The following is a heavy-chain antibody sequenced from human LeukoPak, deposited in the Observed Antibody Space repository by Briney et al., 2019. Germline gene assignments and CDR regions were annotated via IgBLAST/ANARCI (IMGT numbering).Heavy chain of an antibody. CDR1: GGTFSSYA. V-gene: IGHV1-69*05. Sequence: SVKVSCKASGGTFSSYAIIWVRQAPGQGLEWMGGIIPIFGTANYAQKFQGRVTITTDESTSTAYMELSSLRSEDTAVYYCARGHSGSYDFDYWGQGTLVTVSS. CDR2: IIPIFGTA. CDR3: ARGHSGSYDFDY. D-gene: IGHD1-26*01. J-gene: IGHJ4*02.